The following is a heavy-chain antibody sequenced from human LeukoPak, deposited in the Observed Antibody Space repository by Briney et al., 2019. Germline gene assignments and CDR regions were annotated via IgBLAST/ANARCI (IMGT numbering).Heavy chain of an antibody. CDR2: ISLTGLT. J-gene: IGHJ4*02. CDR1: GGSISNTNW. CDR3: SRENGACSPFGY. D-gene: IGHD2-15*01. Sequence: GSLRLSCGVSGGSISNTNWWSWVRQPPGQGLEWIGEISLTGLTHYNPSLESRVTVSLGKSKNQLSLNLTSVTAADTAVYYCSRENGACSPFGYWGQGILVTV. V-gene: IGHV4-4*02.